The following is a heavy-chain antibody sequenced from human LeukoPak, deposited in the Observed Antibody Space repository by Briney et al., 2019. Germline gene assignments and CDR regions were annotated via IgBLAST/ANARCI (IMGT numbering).Heavy chain of an antibody. Sequence: ASVKVSCKASGYTFTSYYMHWVRQAPGQGLEWMGIINPSGGSTSYAQKFQGRVTMTRDMSTSTVYMELSGLRSEDTAVYYCARGGEYSSTSEVEGVYWGQGTLVTVSS. CDR1: GYTFTSYY. CDR3: ARGGEYSSTSEVEGVY. D-gene: IGHD6-6*01. V-gene: IGHV1-46*01. CDR2: INPSGGST. J-gene: IGHJ4*02.